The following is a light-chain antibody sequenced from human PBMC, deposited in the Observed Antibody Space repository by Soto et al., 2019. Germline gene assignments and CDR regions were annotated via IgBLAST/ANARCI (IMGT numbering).Light chain of an antibody. V-gene: IGKV1-5*03. J-gene: IGKJ2*03. CDR2: QAS. CDR1: QTINEW. CDR3: QHYNSYPSS. Sequence: DIQMTQSPSTLSASVGERVTITCRASQTINEWLAWYQQKIGKAPKVLIYQASTLASAVPSRFSGSGSGTTFTLTIISLQPDDSATYYCQHYNSYPSSFGQGTKLEI.